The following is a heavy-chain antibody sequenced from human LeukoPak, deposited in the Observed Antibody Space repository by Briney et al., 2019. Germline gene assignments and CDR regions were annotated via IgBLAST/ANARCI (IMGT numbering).Heavy chain of an antibody. D-gene: IGHD4-17*01. V-gene: IGHV3-23*01. J-gene: IGHJ4*02. CDR3: AKDVYGDYGGLVY. CDR2: ISGGVGST. Sequence: GGSLTLSCAASGFTFSTYAMSWVRQAPGKGLEWVSSISGGVGSTYYAYSVKGRFTISRDNSKNTLYLQMNSLRAEDTAVYYCAKDVYGDYGGLVYWGQGTLVTVSS. CDR1: GFTFSTYA.